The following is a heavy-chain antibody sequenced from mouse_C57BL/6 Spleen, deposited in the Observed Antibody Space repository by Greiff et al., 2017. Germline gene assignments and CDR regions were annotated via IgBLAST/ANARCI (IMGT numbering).Heavy chain of an antibody. CDR2: IYPSDSET. CDR3: AREGLRRASWFAY. D-gene: IGHD2-4*01. Sequence: QVQLQQPGAELVRPGSSVKLSCKASGYTFTSYWMDWVKQRPGQGLEWIGNIYPSDSETHYNQKFKDKATLTVDKSSSTAYMQLSSLPSEDSAVYYCAREGLRRASWFAYWGQGTLVTVSA. CDR1: GYTFTSYW. J-gene: IGHJ3*01. V-gene: IGHV1-61*01.